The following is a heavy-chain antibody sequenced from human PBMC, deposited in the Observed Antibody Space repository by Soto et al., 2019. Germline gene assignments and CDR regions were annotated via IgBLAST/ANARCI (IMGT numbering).Heavy chain of an antibody. CDR3: ARGAFGNYYVDY. D-gene: IGHD3-10*01. V-gene: IGHV3-74*01. CDR1: GFTFSRDW. J-gene: IGHJ4*02. Sequence: EVQLVESGGGLVQPGGSLRLSCAASGFTFSRDWMHWVRQAPGKGLVWVSRIKYDGSSTNYADSVKGRITISRDNANTTVYLQMTSIIDEATAVYYCARGAFGNYYVDYWGQGTRVNVA. CDR2: IKYDGSST.